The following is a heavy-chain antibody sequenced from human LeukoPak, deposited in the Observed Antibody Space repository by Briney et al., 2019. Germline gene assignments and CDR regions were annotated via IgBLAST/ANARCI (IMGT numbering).Heavy chain of an antibody. D-gene: IGHD3-22*01. Sequence: ASVKVSCKVSGYTLTELSMHWVRQAPGKGLEWMGGFDPEDGETIYAQKFQGRVTMTEDTSTDTAYMELRSLRSEDTAVYYCATSPSPYYYDSSGYYYDWGQGTLVTVSS. V-gene: IGHV1-24*01. J-gene: IGHJ4*02. CDR1: GYTLTELS. CDR3: ATSPSPYYYDSSGYYYD. CDR2: FDPEDGET.